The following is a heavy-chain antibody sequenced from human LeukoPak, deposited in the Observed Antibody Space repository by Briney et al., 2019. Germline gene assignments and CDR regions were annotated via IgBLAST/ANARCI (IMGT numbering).Heavy chain of an antibody. CDR1: GFTFSSYG. V-gene: IGHV3-30*03. CDR2: ISYDGSNK. Sequence: GGSLRLSCAASGFTFSSYGMHWVRQAPGKGLEWVAVISYDGSNKYYADSVKGRFTISRDNSKNTLYLQMNSLRAEDTAVYYCARDKSPGYCSGGSCYYTPDYWGQGTLVTVSS. D-gene: IGHD2-15*01. J-gene: IGHJ4*02. CDR3: ARDKSPGYCSGGSCYYTPDY.